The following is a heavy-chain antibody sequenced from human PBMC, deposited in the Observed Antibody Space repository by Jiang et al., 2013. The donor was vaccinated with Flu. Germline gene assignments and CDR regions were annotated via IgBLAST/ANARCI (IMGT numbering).Heavy chain of an antibody. J-gene: IGHJ6*02. CDR3: ARDGGLSNGMDV. D-gene: IGHD4/OR15-4a*01. CDR2: IWYDGSNK. V-gene: IGHV3-33*01. CDR1: GFTFSSYG. Sequence: GRSLRLSCAASGFTFSSYGMHWVRQAPGKGLEWVAVIWYDGSNKYYADSVKGRFTISRDNSKNTLYLQMNSLRAEDTAVYYCARDGGLSNGMDVWGQGTTVTVSS.